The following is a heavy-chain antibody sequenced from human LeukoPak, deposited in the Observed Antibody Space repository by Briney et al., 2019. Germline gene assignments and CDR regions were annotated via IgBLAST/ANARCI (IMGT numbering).Heavy chain of an antibody. J-gene: IGHJ4*02. CDR3: ARDRIVEQWFGFDY. Sequence: GGSLRLSCAASGFTFSSYAMHWVRQAPGKGLEWVAVISYDGRNKYYADSVKGRFTISRDNSKNTLYLQMNSLRAEDTAVYYCARDRIVEQWFGFDYWGQGTLVTVSS. V-gene: IGHV3-30*04. CDR1: GFTFSSYA. CDR2: ISYDGRNK. D-gene: IGHD6-19*01.